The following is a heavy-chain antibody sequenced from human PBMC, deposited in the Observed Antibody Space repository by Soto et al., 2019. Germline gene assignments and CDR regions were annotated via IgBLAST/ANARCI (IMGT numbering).Heavy chain of an antibody. CDR2: IIPIFGTA. CDR3: ARGPRQWLVTYYGMDV. Sequence: SVKVSCKASGGTFSSYAISWVRQAPGQGLEWMGGIIPIFGTANYAQKFQGRVTITADESTSTAYMELSSLRSEDTAVYYCARGPRQWLVTYYGMDVWGQGNTVTVSS. CDR1: GGTFSSYA. D-gene: IGHD6-19*01. V-gene: IGHV1-69*13. J-gene: IGHJ6*02.